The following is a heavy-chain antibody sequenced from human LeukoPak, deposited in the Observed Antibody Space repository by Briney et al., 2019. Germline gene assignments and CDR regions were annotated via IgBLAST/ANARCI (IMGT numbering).Heavy chain of an antibody. CDR2: IYYSGST. V-gene: IGHV4-59*01. J-gene: IGHJ5*02. Sequence: PSETLSLTCTVSGGSISSYYWSWIWQPPGKGLEWIGYIYYSGSTNYNPSLKSRVTISVDTSKNQFPLKLSSVTAADTAVYYCARAADNLWFGECRWGGWFDPWGQGTLVTVSS. CDR3: ARAADNLWFGECRWGGWFDP. D-gene: IGHD3-10*01. CDR1: GGSISSYY.